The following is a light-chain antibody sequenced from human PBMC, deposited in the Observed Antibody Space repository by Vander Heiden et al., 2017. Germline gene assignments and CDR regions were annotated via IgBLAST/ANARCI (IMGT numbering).Light chain of an antibody. CDR2: TND. CDR3: ATWDDNFPG. Sequence: QSVLSQPPSASGTPGQRVTISCSGSSSDIGSNTVNWYQQLPGTAPKRLIDTNDQRPSGVPARFSGAKSGTSASLAISVLHAEEEADYYCATWDDNFPGFGGGTKLTVL. CDR1: SSDIGSNT. J-gene: IGLJ2*01. V-gene: IGLV1-44*01.